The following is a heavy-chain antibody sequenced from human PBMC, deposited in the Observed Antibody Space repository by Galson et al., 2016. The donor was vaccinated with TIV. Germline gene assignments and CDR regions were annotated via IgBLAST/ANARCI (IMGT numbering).Heavy chain of an antibody. J-gene: IGHJ4*02. Sequence: SVKVSCKASGHTLSTYYMHWLRQAPGQGLEWMGIIDPSVGSTTYSQKFQGRVTMTSDTSTSTVYMELTSLKSEDTAAYYCARRFYFDYWGQGTLVTVSS. CDR1: GHTLSTYY. CDR3: ARRFYFDY. V-gene: IGHV1-46*01. CDR2: IDPSVGST.